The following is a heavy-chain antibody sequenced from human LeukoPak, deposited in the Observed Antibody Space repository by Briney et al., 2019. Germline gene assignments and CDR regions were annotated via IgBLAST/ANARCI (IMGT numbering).Heavy chain of an antibody. CDR1: GFTFSSYG. V-gene: IGHV3-23*01. CDR3: AKESEHYGSPPNY. CDR2: ISPSGGST. Sequence: GGSLRLSCAASGFTFSSYGMSWVRQAPGKGLEWPSAISPSGGSTYYADSVKGRFTISRDNSKNTLYLQMNSLRAEDTAVYYCAKESEHYGSPPNYWGQGTLITVSS. D-gene: IGHD3-16*01. J-gene: IGHJ4*02.